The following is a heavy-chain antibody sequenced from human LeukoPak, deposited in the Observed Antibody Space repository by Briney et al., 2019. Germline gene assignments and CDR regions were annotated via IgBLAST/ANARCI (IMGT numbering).Heavy chain of an antibody. D-gene: IGHD1-26*01. CDR1: GFTFSSYW. CDR3: ARVGSPDAFDI. CDR2: IKQDGSEK. V-gene: IGHV3-7*01. Sequence: GGSLRLSCAASGFTFSSYWMSWVRQAPGKGLEWVANIKQDGSEKYYVDSVKGQFTISRDNAKNSLYLQMNSLRAEDTAVYYCARVGSPDAFDIWGQGTMVTVSS. J-gene: IGHJ3*02.